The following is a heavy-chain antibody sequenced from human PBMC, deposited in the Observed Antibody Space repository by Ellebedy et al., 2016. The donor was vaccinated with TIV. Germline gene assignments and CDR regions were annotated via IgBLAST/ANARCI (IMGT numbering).Heavy chain of an antibody. D-gene: IGHD3-10*01. V-gene: IGHV1-3*01. CDR2: INAGNGNT. J-gene: IGHJ5*02. Sequence: AASVKVSCKASGYTFTNYAMHWVRQAPGQRLEWMGWINAGNGNTKYSQKFQGRVTITRDTSASTGYMELRSLRSENTAVYYCARVYGAFNWFDPWGQGTLVTVSS. CDR3: ARVYGAFNWFDP. CDR1: GYTFTNYA.